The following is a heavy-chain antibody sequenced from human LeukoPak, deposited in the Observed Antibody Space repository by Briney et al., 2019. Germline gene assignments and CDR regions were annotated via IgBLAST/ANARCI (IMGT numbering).Heavy chain of an antibody. CDR1: GGSISSSSYY. CDR2: IYYSGST. D-gene: IGHD2-15*01. J-gene: IGHJ4*02. V-gene: IGHV4-39*01. Sequence: PSGTLSLTCTVSGGSISSSSYYWGWIRQPPGKGLEWIGSIYYSGSTYYNPSLKSRVTISVDTSKNQFSLKLSSVTAADTAVYYCARHGYSYMIVMVNFDYWGQGTLVTVSS. CDR3: ARHGYSYMIVMVNFDY.